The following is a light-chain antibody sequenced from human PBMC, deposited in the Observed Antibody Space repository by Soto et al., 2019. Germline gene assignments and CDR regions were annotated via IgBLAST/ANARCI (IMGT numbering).Light chain of an antibody. CDR1: SSDVGDYNY. V-gene: IGLV2-14*01. Sequence: QSALTQPASVSGSPGQSITISCTGTSSDVGDYNYVSWYQRHPGKAPKLMIYDVSNRPSGVSNRFSGSKSGNTASLTISGLQAEDEADYYCSSYTRSSALYVVFGGGTKLTVL. J-gene: IGLJ2*01. CDR2: DVS. CDR3: SSYTRSSALYVV.